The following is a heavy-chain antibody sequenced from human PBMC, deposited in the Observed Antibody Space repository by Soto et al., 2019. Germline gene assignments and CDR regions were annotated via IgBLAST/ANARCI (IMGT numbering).Heavy chain of an antibody. CDR2: INPNSGGT. J-gene: IGHJ4*02. V-gene: IGHV1-2*04. CDR3: ARDHSKAAAGYIDY. CDR1: GYTFTGYY. Sequence: ASVKVSCKASGYTFTGYYMHWVRQAPGQGLEWMGWINPNSGGTNYAQKFQGWVTMTRDTSISTAYMELSRLRSDDTAVYYCARDHSKAAAGYIDYWGQGTLVTVSS. D-gene: IGHD6-13*01.